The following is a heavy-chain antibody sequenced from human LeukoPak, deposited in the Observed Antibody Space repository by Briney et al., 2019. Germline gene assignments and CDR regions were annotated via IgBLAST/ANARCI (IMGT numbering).Heavy chain of an antibody. CDR3: ASPLGAAGPLHWFDP. CDR1: GGTFSSYA. D-gene: IGHD6-13*01. Sequence: AASVKVSCKASGGTFSSYAISWVRQAPGQGLEWMGGIIPIFGTANYAQKFQGRVTITADKSTSTAYMELSSLRSEDTAVYYCASPLGAAGPLHWFDPWGQGTLVTVSS. V-gene: IGHV1-69*06. CDR2: IIPIFGTA. J-gene: IGHJ5*02.